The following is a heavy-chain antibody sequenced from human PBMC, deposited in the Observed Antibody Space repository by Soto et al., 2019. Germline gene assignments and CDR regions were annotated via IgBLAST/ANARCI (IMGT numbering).Heavy chain of an antibody. V-gene: IGHV1-46*01. CDR3: ASSTGLIVATNPAAGMDV. CDR1: GYTFTSYY. Sequence: GASVKVSCKASGYTFTSYYMHWVRQAPGQGLEWMGIINPSGGSTSYAQKFQGRVTMTRDTSTSTVYMELSSLRSGDTAVYYCASSTGLIVATNPAAGMDVWGQGTTVTVSS. CDR2: INPSGGST. J-gene: IGHJ6*02. D-gene: IGHD5-12*01.